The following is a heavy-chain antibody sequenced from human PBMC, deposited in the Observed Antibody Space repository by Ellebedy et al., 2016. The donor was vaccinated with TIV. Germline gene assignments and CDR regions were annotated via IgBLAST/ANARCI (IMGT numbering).Heavy chain of an antibody. Sequence: MPSETLSLTCAVSGDSISSSNWWSWVRQPPGKGLEWFGEIYHTGSTNYNPSLKSRVSISVDESKNQFSLKLNSVTAADTAVYFCAKRQAYGDYEYAFDIWGQGTMVSVSS. V-gene: IGHV4-4*02. D-gene: IGHD4-17*01. CDR2: IYHTGST. CDR1: GDSISSSNW. CDR3: AKRQAYGDYEYAFDI. J-gene: IGHJ3*02.